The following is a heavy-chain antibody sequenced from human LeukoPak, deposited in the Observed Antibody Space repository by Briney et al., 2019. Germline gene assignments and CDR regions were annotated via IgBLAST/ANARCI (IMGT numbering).Heavy chain of an antibody. CDR3: ARGTPGRYDFWSGYSV. Sequence: PSETLSLTCTVSGGSISSGDYYWRWIRQPPGKGLEWIGYIYYSGSTYYNPSLTRRVTISVDTSKNQFSLKLSSVTAADTAVYYCARGTPGRYDFWSGYSVWGQGTLVTVSS. D-gene: IGHD3-3*01. V-gene: IGHV4-30-4*08. CDR1: GGSISSGDYY. CDR2: IYYSGST. J-gene: IGHJ4*02.